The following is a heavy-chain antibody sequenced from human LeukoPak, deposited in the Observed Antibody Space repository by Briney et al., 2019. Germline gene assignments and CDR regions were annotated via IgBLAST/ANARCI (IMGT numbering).Heavy chain of an antibody. V-gene: IGHV4-59*12. Sequence: PSETLSLTCTVSGGSIAGFYWSWFRQSPGKGLEWIGYMYYSGSTYYNPSLKSRVSLSVDTSKNQFSLKLSSVTAADTAVYYCARDPYYYSTGYWDYWGQGRLVTVSS. J-gene: IGHJ4*02. CDR2: MYYSGST. D-gene: IGHD3-22*01. CDR1: GGSIAGFY. CDR3: ARDPYYYSTGYWDY.